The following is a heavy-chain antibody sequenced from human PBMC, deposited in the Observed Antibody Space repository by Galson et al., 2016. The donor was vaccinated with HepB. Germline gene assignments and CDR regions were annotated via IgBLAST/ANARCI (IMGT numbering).Heavy chain of an antibody. Sequence: KVSCKASGYTFISYAMHWVRQAPGQRLEWMGWINAGNGNTKYSQKFQGRVTITRDTSASTAYMEVSSLRSEDTAVYYCARGTVYYYDSSGYRSYYYYGMDVWGQGTTVTVSS. V-gene: IGHV1-3*01. CDR3: ARGTVYYYDSSGYRSYYYYGMDV. D-gene: IGHD3-22*01. CDR2: INAGNGNT. CDR1: GYTFISYA. J-gene: IGHJ6*02.